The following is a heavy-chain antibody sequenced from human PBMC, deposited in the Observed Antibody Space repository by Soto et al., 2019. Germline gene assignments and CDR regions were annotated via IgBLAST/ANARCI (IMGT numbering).Heavy chain of an antibody. J-gene: IGHJ5*02. CDR2: IYSGGST. CDR1: GFTVSSNY. CDR3: ARDGPDWFDP. V-gene: IGHV3-53*01. Sequence: EVQLVESGGGLIQPGGSLRLSCAASGFTVSSNYMSWVRQAPGKGLEWVSVIYSGGSTYYADSVKGRFTISRDNAKKTLYLQMISLRPEDTAAYYCARDGPDWFDPWGQGTLVTVSS.